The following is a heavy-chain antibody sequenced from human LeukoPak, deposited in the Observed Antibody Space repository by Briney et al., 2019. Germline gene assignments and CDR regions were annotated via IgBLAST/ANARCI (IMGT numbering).Heavy chain of an antibody. J-gene: IGHJ6*02. CDR2: IYTSGST. CDR1: GGSISSYY. V-gene: IGHV4-4*07. CDR3: AGRVDDFWSGSYGMDV. Sequence: SETLTLTCTVSGGSISSYYRSWIRQPAGKGLEWIWRIYTSGSTNYNPSLKSRVTMSVDTSKNQFSLKLSSVTAADTAVYYCAGRVDDFWSGSYGMDVWGQGTTVTVSS. D-gene: IGHD3-3*01.